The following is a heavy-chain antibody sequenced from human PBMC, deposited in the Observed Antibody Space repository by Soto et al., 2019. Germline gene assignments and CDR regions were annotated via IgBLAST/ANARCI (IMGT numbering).Heavy chain of an antibody. CDR1: GGSISSYY. Sequence: PSETLSLTCTVSGGSISSYYWSWIRQPPGKGLEWIGYIYYSGITDYNPSLKSRVTISVDTSKKQFSLKLSSVTAADTAVYYCARVYDFWSGYYWFDPWGQGTLVTVLL. CDR2: IYYSGIT. D-gene: IGHD3-3*01. V-gene: IGHV4-59*01. J-gene: IGHJ5*02. CDR3: ARVYDFWSGYYWFDP.